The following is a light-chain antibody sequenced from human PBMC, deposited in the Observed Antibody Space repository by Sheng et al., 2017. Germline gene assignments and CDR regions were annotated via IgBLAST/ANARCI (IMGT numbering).Light chain of an antibody. V-gene: IGLV1-51*01. CDR2: DNN. CDR1: NIGSES. J-gene: IGLJ3*02. Sequence: ELTQPPSVSVAPGKTARITCGGNNIGSESVRWYQQFPGAAPRLLIYDNNKRPSGIPDRFSGSKSGTSATLDITGLQTGDEAVYYCGTWDGSLSDGVFGGGTKVTVL. CDR3: GTWDGSLSDGV.